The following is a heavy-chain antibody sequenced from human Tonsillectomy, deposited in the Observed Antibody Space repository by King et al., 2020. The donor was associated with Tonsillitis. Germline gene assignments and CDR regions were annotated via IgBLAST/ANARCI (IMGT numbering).Heavy chain of an antibody. CDR1: GGTFSSYA. CDR3: AREPITFGGVIVDY. D-gene: IGHD3-16*02. CDR2: IIPILGIV. J-gene: IGHJ4*02. Sequence: VQLVESGAEVKKPGSSVKVSCKASGGTFSSYAISWVRQAPGQGLEWMGRIIPILGIVNYAQKFQGRVTITADKSTSTAYMELSSLRSEDTAVYYCAREPITFGGVIVDYWGQGTLVTVSS. V-gene: IGHV1-69*09.